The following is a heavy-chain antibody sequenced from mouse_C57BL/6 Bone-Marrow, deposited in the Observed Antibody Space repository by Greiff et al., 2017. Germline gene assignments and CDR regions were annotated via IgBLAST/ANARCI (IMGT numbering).Heavy chain of an antibody. CDR2: INSDGGST. D-gene: IGHD2-14*01. J-gene: IGHJ2*01. Sequence: EVKVVESGGGLVQPGESLKLSCESNEYEFPSHDMSWVRKTPEKRLELVAAINSDGGSTYYPDTMERRFIIFRENTKKTLYLQMSSLRSEDTALYYCARPSIGNYFDNWGQGTTLTGSS. CDR1: EYEFPSHD. V-gene: IGHV5-2*01. CDR3: ARPSIGNYFDN.